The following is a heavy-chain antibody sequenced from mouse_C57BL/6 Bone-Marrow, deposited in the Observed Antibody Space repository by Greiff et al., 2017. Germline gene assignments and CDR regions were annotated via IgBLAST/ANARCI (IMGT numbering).Heavy chain of an antibody. J-gene: IGHJ1*03. V-gene: IGHV5-6*01. Sequence: EVKLMESGGDLVKPGGSLKLSCAASGFTFSSYGMSWVRQTPDKRLEWVATISSGGSYTYYPDSVKGRFTISRDNAKNTLYLQMSSLKYEDTAMDYCERHEDGSSYNWYFDVWGTGTTVTVSS. CDR3: ERHEDGSSYNWYFDV. CDR2: ISSGGSYT. CDR1: GFTFSSYG. D-gene: IGHD1-1*01.